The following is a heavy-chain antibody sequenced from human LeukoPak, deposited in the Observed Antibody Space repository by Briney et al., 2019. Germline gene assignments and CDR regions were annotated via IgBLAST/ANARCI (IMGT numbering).Heavy chain of an antibody. CDR1: GDSISSGRYY. D-gene: IGHD5-18*01. CDR3: ARDSGSYGLNY. J-gene: IGHJ4*02. V-gene: IGHV4-61*02. CDR2: ISTSGNT. Sequence: PSETLSLTCTVSGDSISSGRYYWSWIRQPAGKGLEWIGRISTSGNTNYNPSLKSRVTISMDTSKRQFSLNLSSVTAADTAVYYCARDSGSYGLNYWGQGTLVTVSS.